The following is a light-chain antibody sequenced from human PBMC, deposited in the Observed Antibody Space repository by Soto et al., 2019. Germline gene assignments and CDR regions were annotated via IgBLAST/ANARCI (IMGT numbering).Light chain of an antibody. CDR3: SSYTSSSTLEVV. V-gene: IGLV2-14*01. Sequence: QSALTQPASVSRSPGQSITISCTGTSSDVGGYNYVSWYQQHPGKAPKLMIYEVSNRPSGVSNRFSGSKSGYTASLTISGLQDEDEADYYCSSYTSSSTLEVVFGGGTKLTVL. CDR1: SSDVGGYNY. CDR2: EVS. J-gene: IGLJ2*01.